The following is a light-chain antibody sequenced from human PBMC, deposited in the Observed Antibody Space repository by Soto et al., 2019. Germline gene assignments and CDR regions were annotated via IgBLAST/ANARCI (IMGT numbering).Light chain of an antibody. CDR2: WAS. J-gene: IGKJ3*01. CDR1: QSVLYNSNNKNY. Sequence: DIVMTQSPDSLAVSLGERATINCKSSQSVLYNSNNKNYLAWYQQKPGQAPKMLIYWASTRESGVPDRFSGGGSGTNFTLTVSSLQAEDVAVYYCQQYRSSPFTFGPGTKVDIK. V-gene: IGKV4-1*01. CDR3: QQYRSSPFT.